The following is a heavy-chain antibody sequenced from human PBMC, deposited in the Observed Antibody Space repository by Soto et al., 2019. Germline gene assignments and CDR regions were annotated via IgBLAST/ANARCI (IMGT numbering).Heavy chain of an antibody. CDR2: INPDGSVT. J-gene: IGHJ4*02. D-gene: IGHD3-10*01. CDR3: ERENWVPDS. V-gene: IGHV3-74*01. Sequence: GGSLRLSCAASGFTFSVHWMHWVRQVSGKGLVWVSRINPDGSVTDYSESVKGRFTISRDNAKNTLYLQLNSLSAEDTAVYHCERENWVPDSWGKGTLVTVSS. CDR1: GFTFSVHW.